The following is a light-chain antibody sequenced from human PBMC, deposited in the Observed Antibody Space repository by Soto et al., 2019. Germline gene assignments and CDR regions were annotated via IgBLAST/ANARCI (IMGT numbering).Light chain of an antibody. CDR2: GAS. CDR3: QQYNNWPPLT. CDR1: QSVSNK. Sequence: EIVMTQSPATLSVSPGERATLSCKASQSVSNKLAWYQQKPGQAPRLLIYGASTRATGTPARFSGSGSGTEITLTISSLQSEDFAVYYCQQYNNWPPLTFGGGTKVEIK. V-gene: IGKV3-15*01. J-gene: IGKJ4*01.